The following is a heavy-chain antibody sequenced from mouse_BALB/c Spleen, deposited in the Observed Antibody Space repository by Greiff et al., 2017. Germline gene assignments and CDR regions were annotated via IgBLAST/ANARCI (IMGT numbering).Heavy chain of an antibody. CDR2: IDPGNGDT. J-gene: IGHJ2*01. Sequence: VQLQQSGAELVRSGASVKLSCTASGFNIKDYYMHWVKQRPEQGLEWIGWIDPGNGDTEYAPKFQGKATMTADTSSNTAYLQLSSLTSEDTAVYYCNAGTARATYYFDYWGQGTTLTVSS. CDR3: NAGTARATYYFDY. V-gene: IGHV14-4*02. D-gene: IGHD3-2*01. CDR1: GFNIKDYY.